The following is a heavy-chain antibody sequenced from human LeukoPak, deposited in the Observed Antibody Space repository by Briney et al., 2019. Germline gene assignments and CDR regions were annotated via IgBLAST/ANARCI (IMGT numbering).Heavy chain of an antibody. CDR1: GFTFDNYA. J-gene: IGHJ4*02. Sequence: GRSLRLSCAASGFTFDNYAMHWVRQAPGKGLEWVSGISWNSDNIGYADSVKGRFTISRDNAKNSLYLQMNSLRAEDMALYYCAKGHNSWYEIYFDYWGQGTLVTVSS. CDR2: ISWNSDNI. D-gene: IGHD6-13*01. CDR3: AKGHNSWYEIYFDY. V-gene: IGHV3-9*03.